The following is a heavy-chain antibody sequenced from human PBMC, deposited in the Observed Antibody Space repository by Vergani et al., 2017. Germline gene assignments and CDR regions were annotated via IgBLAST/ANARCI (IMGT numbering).Heavy chain of an antibody. J-gene: IGHJ4*02. CDR1: GYTFTGYY. V-gene: IGHV1-2*02. Sequence: QVQLVQSGAEVKKPGASVKVSCKASGYTFTGYYMHWVRQAPGQGLEWMGWINPNSGGTNDAQKFQGRVTMTRDTSISTAYMELSRLRSDDTAVYYCARGGYSYGLDYWGQGTLVTVSS. CDR3: ARGGYSYGLDY. CDR2: INPNSGGT. D-gene: IGHD5-18*01.